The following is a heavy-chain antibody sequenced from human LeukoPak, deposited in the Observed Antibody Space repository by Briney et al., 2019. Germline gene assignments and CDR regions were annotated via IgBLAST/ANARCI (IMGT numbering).Heavy chain of an antibody. D-gene: IGHD2-8*01. CDR1: GFTFSSYG. Sequence: GGSLRLSCAASGFTFSSYGMHWVRQAPGKGLEWVAFIRYDGSNKYYADSVKGRFTISRDNSKNTLYLQMNSLRAEDTAVYYCANVAPYCTNGVCYTGGYFDYWGQGTLVTVSS. CDR2: IRYDGSNK. J-gene: IGHJ4*02. CDR3: ANVAPYCTNGVCYTGGYFDY. V-gene: IGHV3-30*02.